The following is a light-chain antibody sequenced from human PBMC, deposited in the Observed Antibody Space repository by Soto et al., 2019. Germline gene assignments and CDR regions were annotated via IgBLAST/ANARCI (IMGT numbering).Light chain of an antibody. V-gene: IGKV1-39*01. CDR2: AAS. J-gene: IGKJ2*01. CDR1: QNINSH. Sequence: DIQMTQSPSSLSASIGDSVTITCRASQNINSHLNWYQQKPGKAHKVVIHAASRLQSGVPSRFSGSGSGTEFTLTISSLEPEDFATYYCQQSHITTLFTFGKGTKLEIK. CDR3: QQSHITTLFT.